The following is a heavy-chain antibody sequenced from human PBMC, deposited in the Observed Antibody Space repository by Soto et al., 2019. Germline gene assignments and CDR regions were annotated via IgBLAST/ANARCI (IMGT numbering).Heavy chain of an antibody. D-gene: IGHD3-9*01. CDR2: VNPKRGDA. CDR1: GYKFTDYY. Sequence: QVMLVQSGAEVKKPGDSVKVSCKSSGYKFTDYYIHWVRQAPGQGPEWMGWVNPKRGDAVYAQKFQGWVTMTRDTATTTAYLEVNRLKPDDTAVYFCARDPGLPGRYWYFDLWGRGTLVTVSS. V-gene: IGHV1-2*04. J-gene: IGHJ2*01. CDR3: ARDPGLPGRYWYFDL.